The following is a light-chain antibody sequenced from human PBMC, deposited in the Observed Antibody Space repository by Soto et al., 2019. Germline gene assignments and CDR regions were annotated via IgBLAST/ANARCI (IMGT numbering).Light chain of an antibody. Sequence: EIVLTQSPGTLSLSPGERATLSCRASQSVSSSYLAWYQQKPGQAPRLLIYGASSRATGIPDRFSGSGSGTDFNLTISRLEPGDFALYYCQKYSSSPFTFGPGTKVDIK. J-gene: IGKJ3*01. CDR2: GAS. CDR3: QKYSSSPFT. V-gene: IGKV3-20*01. CDR1: QSVSSSY.